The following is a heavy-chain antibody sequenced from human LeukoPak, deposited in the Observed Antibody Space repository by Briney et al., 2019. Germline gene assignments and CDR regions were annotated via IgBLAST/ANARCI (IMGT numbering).Heavy chain of an antibody. V-gene: IGHV3-21*01. CDR2: ISSSSSYI. D-gene: IGHD5-18*01. CDR1: GFTFSSYS. J-gene: IGHJ4*02. CDR3: ARVDTAMVTRY. Sequence: GGSLRLSCAASGFTFSSYSMNWVRQAPGKGLEGVSSISSSSSYIYYADSVKGRFTISRDNAKNSLYLQMNSLRAEDTAVYYCARVDTAMVTRYWGQGTLVTVSS.